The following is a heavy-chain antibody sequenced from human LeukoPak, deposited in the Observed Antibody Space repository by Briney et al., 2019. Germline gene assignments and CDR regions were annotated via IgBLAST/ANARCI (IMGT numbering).Heavy chain of an antibody. V-gene: IGHV4-4*07. D-gene: IGHD6-19*01. CDR2: IYTSGST. CDR1: GGSISSYY. CDR3: ARVVRIALAGTTRVNYYGMDV. J-gene: IGHJ6*02. Sequence: SETLSLTCTVSGGSISSYYWSWIRQPAGNGLEWIGRIYTSGSTNYNPSLKSRVTISVDTSKNQFSLKLSSVTAADTAVYYCARVVRIALAGTTRVNYYGMDVWGQGTTVTVSS.